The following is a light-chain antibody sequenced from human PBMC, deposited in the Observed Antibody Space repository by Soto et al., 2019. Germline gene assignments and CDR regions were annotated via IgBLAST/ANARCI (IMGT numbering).Light chain of an antibody. J-gene: IGKJ4*01. CDR1: QTVRNNY. CDR3: QQFSSYPRT. V-gene: IGKV3-20*01. Sequence: EFVLMQSPATLSLSPGESATLSCRASQTVRNNYLAWYQQKPGQAPRLLIYDASSRATGIPDRFSGGGSGTDFTLTISRLEPEDVAVYYCQQFSSYPRTFGGGTKVDSK. CDR2: DAS.